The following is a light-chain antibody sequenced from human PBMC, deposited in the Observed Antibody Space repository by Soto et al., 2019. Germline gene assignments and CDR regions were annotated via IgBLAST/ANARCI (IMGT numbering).Light chain of an antibody. J-gene: IGKJ5*01. CDR3: QQYNNWPPIT. Sequence: EIVLTQSPVTLSLSPGERATLSCRASQSVSSDLAWYQQKPGQAPRLLIYGASTRATGIPARFSGSGSGTEFTLTISSLQSEDFAVYYCQQYNNWPPITFGQGTRLEIK. V-gene: IGKV3D-15*01. CDR2: GAS. CDR1: QSVSSD.